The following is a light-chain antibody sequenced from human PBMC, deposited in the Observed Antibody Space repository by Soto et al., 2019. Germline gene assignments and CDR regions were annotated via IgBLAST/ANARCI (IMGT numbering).Light chain of an antibody. J-gene: IGLJ3*02. CDR3: RSYTSSNTWV. Sequence: QSVLTQPASMSGSPGQSITISCTGASSDVGGYNLVSWYQQHPGKAPKLMIYDVSNRPSGVSNRFSGSKSGNTAPLTISGLQGEDEACLYCRSYTSSNTWVFGGGTKLTVL. V-gene: IGLV2-14*01. CDR2: DVS. CDR1: SSDVGGYNL.